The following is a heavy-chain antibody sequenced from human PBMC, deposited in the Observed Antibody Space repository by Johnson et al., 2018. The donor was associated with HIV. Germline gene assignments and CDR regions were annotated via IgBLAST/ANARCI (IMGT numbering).Heavy chain of an antibody. CDR3: ARAEGLTGRNAFDI. CDR2: IGTAGDT. Sequence: EVQLVESGGGLVQPGGSLRLSCAASGFTFSTYDMYWVRQATGKGLEWVSTIGTAGDTYYAGSVKGRFTISRENANNSLYLQMNSLRAEDTAVYYCARAEGLTGRNAFDIWGQGTVVTVSS. J-gene: IGHJ3*02. CDR1: GFTFSTYD. V-gene: IGHV3-13*01. D-gene: IGHD1-20*01.